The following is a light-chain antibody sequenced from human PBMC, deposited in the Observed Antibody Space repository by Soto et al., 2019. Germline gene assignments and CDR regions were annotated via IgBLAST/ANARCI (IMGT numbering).Light chain of an antibody. Sequence: VMTQSPLYLPVTPGEAASISCRSGQSLLHSNGYNYLDWYLQKPGQSPQLLIYLGSNRSSGVPDRFSGSGSGTDFTLKISRVEAEDVGVYYCMQALQTRWTFGQGTKV. CDR1: QSLLHSNGYNY. CDR3: MQALQTRWT. V-gene: IGKV2-28*01. J-gene: IGKJ1*01. CDR2: LGS.